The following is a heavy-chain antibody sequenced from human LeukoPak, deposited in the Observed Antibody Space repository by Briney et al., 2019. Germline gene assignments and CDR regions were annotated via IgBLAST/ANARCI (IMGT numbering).Heavy chain of an antibody. J-gene: IGHJ4*02. CDR2: ISYDGSNK. CDR3: ARDLRTQWPVDY. CDR1: GFTFSSYA. D-gene: IGHD6-19*01. V-gene: IGHV3-30-3*01. Sequence: GGSLRLSCAASGFTFSSYAMHWVRQAPGKGLEWVAVISYDGSNKYYADSVKGRFTISRDNSKNTLYLQMNSLRAEDTAVYYCARDLRTQWPVDYWGQGTLVTVSS.